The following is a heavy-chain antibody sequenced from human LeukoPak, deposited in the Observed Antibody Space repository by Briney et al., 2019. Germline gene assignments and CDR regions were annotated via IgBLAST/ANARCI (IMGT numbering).Heavy chain of an antibody. CDR3: AEDGRGGGYNWEYYFDY. Sequence: GGSLILSCAASGFTFSSYAMSWLRQAPGKGLEWVSAISGSGGSTYYADSVKGRFTISRDNSNNTLYLQMNSLRADDTAVYYSAEDGRGGGYNWEYYFDYWGQGTLVTVSS. CDR1: GFTFSSYA. CDR2: ISGSGGST. J-gene: IGHJ4*02. V-gene: IGHV3-23*01. D-gene: IGHD5-24*01.